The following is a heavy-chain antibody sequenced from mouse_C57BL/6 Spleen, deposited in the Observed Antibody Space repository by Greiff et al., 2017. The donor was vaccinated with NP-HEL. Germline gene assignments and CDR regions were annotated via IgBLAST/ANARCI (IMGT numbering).Heavy chain of an antibody. CDR3: AYCFDD. V-gene: IGHV1-26*01. CDR2: INPNNGGT. CDR1: GYTFTDYY. J-gene: IGHJ2*01. Sequence: EVQLQQSGPELVKPGASVKISCKASGYTFTDYYMNWVKQSHGKSLEWIGDINPNNGGTSYNQKFKGKATLTVDKSSSTAYMELRSLTSEDSAVYDCAYCFDDWGQGTTLTVSS.